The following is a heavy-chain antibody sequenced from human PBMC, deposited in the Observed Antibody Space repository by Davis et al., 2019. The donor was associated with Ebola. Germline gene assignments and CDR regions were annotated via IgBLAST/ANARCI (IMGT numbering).Heavy chain of an antibody. CDR1: GFTFSSYG. Sequence: PGGSLRLSCAASGFTFSSYGMNWVRQAPGKGLEWVAVIWYDGSNKYYADSVKGRFTISRDNAKNSLYLQMNSLRAEDTAVYYCARRSGPPGYWGQGTLVTVSS. D-gene: IGHD3-10*01. CDR3: ARRSGPPGY. J-gene: IGHJ4*02. CDR2: IWYDGSNK. V-gene: IGHV3-33*01.